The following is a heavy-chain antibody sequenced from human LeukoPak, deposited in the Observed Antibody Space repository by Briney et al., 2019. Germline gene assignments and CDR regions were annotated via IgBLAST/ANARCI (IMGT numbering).Heavy chain of an antibody. CDR3: ARGLPRPLDYYMDV. Sequence: SETLSLTCTVSGGSISSYYWSWIRQPPGKGLEWIGYIYYSGSTNYNPSLKSRVTISVDTSKNQFSLKLSSVTAADTAVYYCARGLPRPLDYYMDVWGKGTTVTVSS. CDR2: IYYSGST. CDR1: GGSISSYY. V-gene: IGHV4-59*08. J-gene: IGHJ6*03. D-gene: IGHD6-6*01.